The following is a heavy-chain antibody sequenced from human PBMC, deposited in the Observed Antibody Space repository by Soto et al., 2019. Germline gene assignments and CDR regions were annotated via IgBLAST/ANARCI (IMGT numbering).Heavy chain of an antibody. CDR1: GFTFSDYA. J-gene: IGHJ3*01. V-gene: IGHV3-23*01. Sequence: GGALRLSCAASGFTFSDYAMNWVRQAPGRGLEWVSGISGSGGRTYYADSVKGRFTISRDNSKNTLYLQMKSLRAEDTAVYFCANRAAEESCFIIIGCSPTAFDFRAQGTTLPVS. CDR2: ISGSGGRT. D-gene: IGHD3-10*01. CDR3: ANRAAEESCFIIIGCSPTAFDF.